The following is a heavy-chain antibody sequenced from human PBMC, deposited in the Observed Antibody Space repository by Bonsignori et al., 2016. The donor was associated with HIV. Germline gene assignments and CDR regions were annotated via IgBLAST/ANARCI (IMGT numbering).Heavy chain of an antibody. CDR2: INPKSGGT. Sequence: WVRQAPGQGPEWMGWINPKSGGTNYAQKYQGRVTMTRDTSITTAYMELSSLRADDSAIYYCARGTVANGGGWLNWFDPWGPGIPGHRLL. D-gene: IGHD6-19*01. J-gene: IGHJ5*02. CDR3: ARGTVANGGGWLNWFDP. V-gene: IGHV1-2*02.